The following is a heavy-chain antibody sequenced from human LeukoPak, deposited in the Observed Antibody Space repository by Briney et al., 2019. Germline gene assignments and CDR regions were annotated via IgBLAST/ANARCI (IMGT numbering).Heavy chain of an antibody. Sequence: ASVKVSCKASGYTFTSYYMHWVRQAPGQGLEWMGIINPSGGSTSYAQKFQGRVTMTRDTSTSTVYMELSSLRSEDTAVYYCARDDIVVALNSHDAFDIWGQGTMVTVSS. CDR1: GYTFTSYY. J-gene: IGHJ3*02. V-gene: IGHV1-46*01. CDR2: INPSGGST. D-gene: IGHD2-21*01. CDR3: ARDDIVVALNSHDAFDI.